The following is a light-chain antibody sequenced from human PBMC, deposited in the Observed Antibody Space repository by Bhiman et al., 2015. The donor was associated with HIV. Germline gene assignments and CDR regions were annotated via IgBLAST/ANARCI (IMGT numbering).Light chain of an antibody. CDR1: SSDIGTYNY. Sequence: QSALTQPASVSGSPGQSITISCTGTSSDIGTYNYVSWYQQHPGKAPKLMISDVSERPSGVPDRFSGSKSGNTASLTISGLQAEDEADYYCTSYTPTGFFVFGSATKVTVL. CDR3: TSYTPTGFFV. J-gene: IGLJ1*01. CDR2: DVS. V-gene: IGLV2-14*03.